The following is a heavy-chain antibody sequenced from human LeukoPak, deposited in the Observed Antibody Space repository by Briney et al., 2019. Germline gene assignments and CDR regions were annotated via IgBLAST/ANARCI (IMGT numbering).Heavy chain of an antibody. J-gene: IGHJ5*02. V-gene: IGHV6-1*01. CDR3: AREGTYGGSGSYWFDP. CDR1: GDSVSSNSAA. Sequence: SQTLSLTCAISGDSVSSNSAAWNWIRQSPSRGLEWLGRTYYRSKWYNDYAVSVKSRITINPDTSKNQFSLQLNSVTREDTAVYYCAREGTYGGSGSYWFDPWGQGTLVTVSS. CDR2: TYYRSKWYN. D-gene: IGHD3-10*01.